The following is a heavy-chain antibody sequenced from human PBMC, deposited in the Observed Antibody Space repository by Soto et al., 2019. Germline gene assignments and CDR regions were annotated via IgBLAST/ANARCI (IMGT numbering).Heavy chain of an antibody. CDR1: GGSISSGGYY. D-gene: IGHD3-3*01. Sequence: QVQLQESGPGLVKPSQTLSLTCTVSGGSISSGGYYWSWIRQHPGKGLEWIGYIYYSGSTYYNPSLQSGVTISVDTSKNQFSLKLSSVTAADTAVYYCATSRGSGSYYYYYGMDVWGQGTTVTVSS. J-gene: IGHJ6*02. V-gene: IGHV4-31*03. CDR2: IYYSGST. CDR3: ATSRGSGSYYYYYGMDV.